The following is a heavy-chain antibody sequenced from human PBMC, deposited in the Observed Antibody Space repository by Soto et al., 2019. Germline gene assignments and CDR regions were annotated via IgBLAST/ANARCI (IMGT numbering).Heavy chain of an antibody. CDR1: GFTFSSYW. CDR3: ARVVPARYYYGMDV. D-gene: IGHD2-2*01. CDR2: INSDGSST. Sequence: GGSLRLSCAASGFTFSSYWMHWVRQAPGKGLVWVSRINSDGSSTSYADSVKGRFTISRDNAKNTLYLQMNSLRAEDTAVYYCARVVPARYYYGMDVWGQGTTVTVSS. V-gene: IGHV3-74*01. J-gene: IGHJ6*02.